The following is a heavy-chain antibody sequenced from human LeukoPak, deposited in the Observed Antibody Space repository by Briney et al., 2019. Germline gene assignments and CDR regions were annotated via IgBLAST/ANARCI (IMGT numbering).Heavy chain of an antibody. CDR2: ISTSGSTI. CDR1: GFMFIAYE. Sequence: PGGSLRLSCAASGFMFIAYEMNWVRQAPGKGLEWLSHISTSGSTIYYADSVKGRFTISRDNAKNALYLQMNSLRAEDTAIYFCAREKSGRWQLGPLDYWGQGILVTVSS. CDR3: AREKSGRWQLGPLDY. J-gene: IGHJ4*02. V-gene: IGHV3-48*03. D-gene: IGHD2-15*01.